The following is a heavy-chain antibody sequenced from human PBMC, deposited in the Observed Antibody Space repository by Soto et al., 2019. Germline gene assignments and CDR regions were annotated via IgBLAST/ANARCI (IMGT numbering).Heavy chain of an antibody. CDR3: ARERSRYDRSGYYRPDY. D-gene: IGHD3-22*01. J-gene: IGHJ4*02. Sequence: GASVKVSCKVSGDTFSTYSISWVRHAPGQGLEWLGGIIPILGTPSYAQRFQDRVTITADKSTSTAYMEVSSLRSEDTAVYYCARERSRYDRSGYYRPDYWGQGTLVTVSS. CDR2: IIPILGTP. CDR1: GDTFSTYS. V-gene: IGHV1-69*08.